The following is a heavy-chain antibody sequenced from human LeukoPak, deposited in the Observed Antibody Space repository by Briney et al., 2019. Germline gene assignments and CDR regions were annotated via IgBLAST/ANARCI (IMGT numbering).Heavy chain of an antibody. Sequence: SQTLSLTCTVSGGSISSCGYYWSWIRQHPGKGLEWIGYIYYSGSTYYNPSLKSRVTISVDTSKNQFSLKLSSVTAADTAVYYCARVSFPAAAGTWGQGTLVTVSS. CDR3: ARVSFPAAAGT. J-gene: IGHJ5*02. D-gene: IGHD6-13*01. V-gene: IGHV4-31*03. CDR1: GGSISSCGYY. CDR2: IYYSGST.